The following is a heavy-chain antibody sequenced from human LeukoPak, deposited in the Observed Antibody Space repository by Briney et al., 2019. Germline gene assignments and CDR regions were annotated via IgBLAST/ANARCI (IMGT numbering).Heavy chain of an antibody. J-gene: IGHJ4*02. CDR3: ARDPKQRLVLDY. D-gene: IGHD6-13*01. V-gene: IGHV3-33*01. CDR1: GFTFSSYG. Sequence: PGRPLRLSCAASGFTFSSYGMHWVRQAPGKGLEWVAVIWYDGSNKYYADSVKGRFTISRDNSKNTLYLQMNSLRAEDTAVYYCARDPKQRLVLDYWGQGTLVTVSS. CDR2: IWYDGSNK.